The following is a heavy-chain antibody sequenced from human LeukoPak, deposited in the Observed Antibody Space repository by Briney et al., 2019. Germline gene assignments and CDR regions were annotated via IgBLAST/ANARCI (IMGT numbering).Heavy chain of an antibody. D-gene: IGHD3-3*01. V-gene: IGHV1-69*01. CDR3: ARDYYDFWSGSGRNGNDYYYYYYMDV. J-gene: IGHJ6*03. CDR2: IIPFFGTA. CDR1: GGTFSSYA. Sequence: SVKVSCKASGGTFSSYAISWVRQAPGQGLEWMGGIIPFFGTANYEQKFQGRVTITADESTSTAYMELSSLRSEDTAVYYCARDYYDFWSGSGRNGNDYYYYYYMDVWGKGTTVTVSS.